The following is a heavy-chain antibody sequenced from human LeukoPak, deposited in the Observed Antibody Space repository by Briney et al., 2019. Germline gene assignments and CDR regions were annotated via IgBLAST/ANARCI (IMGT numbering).Heavy chain of an antibody. J-gene: IGHJ4*02. D-gene: IGHD2-15*01. CDR1: GFTFRNYA. Sequence: GGSLRLSCAASGFTFRNYAMSWVRQAPGKGLEWVSVMSNSGGNTHYADSVKGRFTISRDNSKNTLYLQMISLRAEDTAIYYCAKDKYCSGGSCYSAYDYWGQGALVTVSS. CDR3: AKDKYCSGGSCYSAYDY. CDR2: MSNSGGNT. V-gene: IGHV3-23*01.